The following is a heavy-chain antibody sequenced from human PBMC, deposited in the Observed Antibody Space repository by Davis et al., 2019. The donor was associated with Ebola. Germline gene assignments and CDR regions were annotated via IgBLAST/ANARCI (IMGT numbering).Heavy chain of an antibody. Sequence: GESLKISCAASGFTFSSYAMSWVRQAPGKGLEWVSAISGSGGSTYYADSVKGRFTISRDNSKNTLYLQMNSLRAEDTAVYYCARDQVWHYYYYMDVWGKGTTVTVSS. CDR3: ARDQVWHYYYYMDV. CDR1: GFTFSSYA. CDR2: ISGSGGST. J-gene: IGHJ6*03. D-gene: IGHD2-21*01. V-gene: IGHV3-23*01.